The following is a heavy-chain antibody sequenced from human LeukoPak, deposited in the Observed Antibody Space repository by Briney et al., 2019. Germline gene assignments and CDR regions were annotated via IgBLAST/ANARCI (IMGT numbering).Heavy chain of an antibody. D-gene: IGHD6-6*01. CDR3: ARDLGGGIAARPSWFDP. CDR2: ISAYNGNT. CDR1: GYTFTSYG. V-gene: IGHV1-18*01. J-gene: IGHJ5*02. Sequence: ASVKVSCKASGYTFTSYGISWVRQAPGQGLEWMGWISAYNGNTNYAQKLQGRVTMTTDTSTSTAYMELRSLRSDDTAVYYCARDLGGGIAARPSWFDPWGQGTLVTVSS.